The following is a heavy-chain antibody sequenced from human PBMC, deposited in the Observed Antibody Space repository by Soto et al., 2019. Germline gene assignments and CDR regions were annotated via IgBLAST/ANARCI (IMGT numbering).Heavy chain of an antibody. CDR1: GFTFTSSA. CDR3: AADLYYDFWSGPGWFDP. D-gene: IGHD3-3*01. Sequence: ASVKVSCKASGFTFTSSAVQWVRQARGQRLEWIGWIVVGSGNTNYAQKFQERVTITRDMSTSTAYMELSSLRSEDTAVYYCAADLYYDFWSGPGWFDPWGQGTLVTVSS. V-gene: IGHV1-58*01. CDR2: IVVGSGNT. J-gene: IGHJ5*02.